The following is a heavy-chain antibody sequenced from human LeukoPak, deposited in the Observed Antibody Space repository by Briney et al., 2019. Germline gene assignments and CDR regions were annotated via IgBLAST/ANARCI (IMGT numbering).Heavy chain of an antibody. CDR3: VTSTPYYDPNGNYPYYFDC. CDR2: ISYDGSNR. D-gene: IGHD3-22*01. Sequence: PGGSLRLSCAASGFIFSTYGMHWVRQAPGKGLEWVALISYDGSNRYYPDSVKGRFTISRDNSKNTLSLQMNSLRAEDTAVYYCVTSTPYYDPNGNYPYYFDCWGQGTLVTVSS. J-gene: IGHJ4*02. CDR1: GFIFSTYG. V-gene: IGHV3-30*03.